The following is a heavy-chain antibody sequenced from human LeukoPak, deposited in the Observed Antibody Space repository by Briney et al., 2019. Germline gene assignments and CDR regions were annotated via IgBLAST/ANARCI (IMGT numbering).Heavy chain of an antibody. V-gene: IGHV3-23*01. CDR2: ISGSGGST. CDR3: AKRIQSAMAMGY. CDR1: GFTFSSYA. D-gene: IGHD5-18*01. Sequence: GGSLRLSCAASGFTFSSYAMSWVRQAPGKGLEWVSAISGSGGSTYYADSVKGRFTISRDNSKDTLYLQMNSLRAEDTAVYYCAKRIQSAMAMGYWGQGTLVTVSS. J-gene: IGHJ4*02.